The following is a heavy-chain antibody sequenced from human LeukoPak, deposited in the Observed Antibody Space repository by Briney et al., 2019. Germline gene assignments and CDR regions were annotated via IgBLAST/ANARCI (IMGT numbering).Heavy chain of an antibody. D-gene: IGHD3-9*01. CDR1: GFTFSSYA. CDR3: ARDISHSAYYYGMDV. CDR2: ISRSAKTI. V-gene: IGHV3-48*03. J-gene: IGHJ6*02. Sequence: GGSLRLSCAASGFTFSSYAMSWVRQAPGKGLEWVSYISRSAKTIYYADSVKGRFTISRDNAKNSLYLQINSLRAEDTAVYYCARDISHSAYYYGMDVWGQGTTVTVSS.